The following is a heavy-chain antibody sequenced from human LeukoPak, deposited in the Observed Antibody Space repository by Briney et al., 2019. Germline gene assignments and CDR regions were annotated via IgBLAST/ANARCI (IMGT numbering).Heavy chain of an antibody. J-gene: IGHJ4*02. CDR2: IYTSGSS. CDR1: GGSISSGSYY. Sequence: SETLSLTCTVSGGSISSGSYYWRWIRQPAGKGLEWIGRIYTSGSSNYNPSLKSRVTISVDTSKNQVSLKLSSVTAADTAVYYCARDKWSGFDYWGEGTLVTVSS. CDR3: ARDKWSGFDY. D-gene: IGHD3-3*01. V-gene: IGHV4-61*02.